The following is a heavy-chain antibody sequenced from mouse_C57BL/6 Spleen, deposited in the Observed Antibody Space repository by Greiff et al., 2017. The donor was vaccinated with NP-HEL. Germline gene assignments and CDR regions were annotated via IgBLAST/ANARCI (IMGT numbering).Heavy chain of an antibody. CDR1: GYTFTSYW. J-gene: IGHJ3*01. V-gene: IGHV1-64*01. Sequence: QVQLQQSGAELVKPGASVKLSCKASGYTFTSYWMHWVKQRPGQGLEWIGMIHPNSGSTNYNEKFKSKATLTVDKSSSTAYMQLSSLTSEDAAVYYCARSSGYDGGFADWGPGTLVTVSA. D-gene: IGHD2-2*01. CDR3: ARSSGYDGGFAD. CDR2: IHPNSGST.